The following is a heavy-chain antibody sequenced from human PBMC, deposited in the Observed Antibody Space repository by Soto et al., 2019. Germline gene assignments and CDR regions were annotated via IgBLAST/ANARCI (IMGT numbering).Heavy chain of an antibody. CDR3: AREERGYSYGLGDSW. Sequence: SETLSLTCAVSGYSISSGCFWGWIRRPPGKGLEWIANMYHDGNTHYNPSLKSRVTILLDTSKNQFSLRLTSVTAADTAVYYCAREERGYSYGLGDSWWGQGTLVTVSS. CDR2: MYHDGNT. J-gene: IGHJ4*02. D-gene: IGHD5-18*01. CDR1: GYSISSGCF. V-gene: IGHV4-38-2*02.